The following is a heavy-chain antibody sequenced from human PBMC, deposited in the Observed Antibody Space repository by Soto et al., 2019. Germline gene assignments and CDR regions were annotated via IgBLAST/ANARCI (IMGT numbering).Heavy chain of an antibody. Sequence: QVQLQQWGAGRLKPSETLSLTCAVFGGSFSGYYWNWIRHPPGKGLEWIGEINHSGSINYNPSLKSRVTISVDTSKNQFSLKLSSVTAADTAVYYCARGYGRNFAYWGQGPLVTVSS. CDR3: ARGYGRNFAY. D-gene: IGHD3-10*01. V-gene: IGHV4-34*01. J-gene: IGHJ4*02. CDR2: INHSGSI. CDR1: GGSFSGYY.